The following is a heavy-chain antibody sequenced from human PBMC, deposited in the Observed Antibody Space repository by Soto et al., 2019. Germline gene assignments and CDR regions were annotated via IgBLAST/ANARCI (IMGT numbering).Heavy chain of an antibody. Sequence: SETLSLTCTVSGGSISSGDYYWSWIRQPPGKGLEWIGYIYYSGSTYYNPSLKSRVTISVDTSKNQFSLKLSSVTAADTAVYYCAREGVVVPAARTDAFDIWGQGTMVTVSS. D-gene: IGHD2-2*01. V-gene: IGHV4-30-4*01. CDR2: IYYSGST. CDR3: AREGVVVPAARTDAFDI. J-gene: IGHJ3*02. CDR1: GGSISSGDYY.